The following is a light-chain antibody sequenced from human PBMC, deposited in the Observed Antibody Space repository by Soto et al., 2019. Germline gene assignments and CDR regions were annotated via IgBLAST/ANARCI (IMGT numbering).Light chain of an antibody. CDR2: AAY. CDR1: ETISAD. V-gene: IGKV3-15*01. Sequence: ISMTXXPXXXXVSPGGRVTXSCEASETISADLAWYHHRPGQAPRLLIYAAYTRAPGVPARFSGSGSGTDFTIAIANLQPEDFGLYYCQHYHNFPRTFGQGTKLEIK. J-gene: IGKJ2*01. CDR3: QHYHNFPRT.